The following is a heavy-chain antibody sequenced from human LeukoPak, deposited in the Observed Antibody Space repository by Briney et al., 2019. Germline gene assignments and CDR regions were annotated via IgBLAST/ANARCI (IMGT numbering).Heavy chain of an antibody. CDR3: ARAGGYRAGFDY. D-gene: IGHD3-16*02. CDR2: ISSSSSYI. V-gene: IGHV3-21*01. J-gene: IGHJ4*02. Sequence: ETLSLTCAVSGASISGSNYYWGWIRQAPGKGLEWVSSISSSSSYIYYADSVKGRFTISRDNAKNSLYLQMNCLRAEDTAVYYCARAGGYRAGFDYWGQGTLVTVSS. CDR1: GASISGSNYY.